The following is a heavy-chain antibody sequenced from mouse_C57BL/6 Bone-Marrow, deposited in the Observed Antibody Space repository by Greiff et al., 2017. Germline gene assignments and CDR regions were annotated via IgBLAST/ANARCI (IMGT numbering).Heavy chain of an antibody. V-gene: IGHV1-82*01. Sequence: QVQLKQSGPELVKPGASVKISCKASGYAFSSSWMNWVKQRPGKGLEWIGRIYPGDGDTNYNGKLKGKATLTADKSSSTAYMQLSSRTSEDSAVYFCARSSYCGQGTLVTGSA. CDR3: ARSSY. CDR2: IYPGDGDT. J-gene: IGHJ3*01. CDR1: GYAFSSSW.